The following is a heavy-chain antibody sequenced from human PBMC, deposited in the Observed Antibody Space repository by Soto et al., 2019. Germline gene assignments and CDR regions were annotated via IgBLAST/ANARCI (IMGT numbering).Heavy chain of an antibody. CDR3: ARSRGRTTVTKGAFDI. Sequence: GGSLRLSCAASGFTFSSYSMNWVRQAPGKGLEWVSSISSSSSYIYYADSVKGQFTISRDNAKNSLYLQMNSLRAEDTAVYYCARSRGRTTVTKGAFDIWGQGTMVTVSS. J-gene: IGHJ3*02. CDR2: ISSSSSYI. CDR1: GFTFSSYS. D-gene: IGHD4-17*01. V-gene: IGHV3-21*01.